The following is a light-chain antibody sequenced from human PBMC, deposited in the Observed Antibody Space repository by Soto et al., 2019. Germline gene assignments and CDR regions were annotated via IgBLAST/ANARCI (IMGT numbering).Light chain of an antibody. V-gene: IGLV3-21*04. CDR1: NIGSKS. CDR3: QVWDRSNDHPFAV. J-gene: IGLJ2*01. CDR2: YDS. Sequence: SYELTQPPSVSVAPGKTARVPCGGTNIGSKSVHWYQQKPGQAPVLVIYYDSDRPSGIPERFSGSNSGNTATLTISRVEAGDEADYFCQVWDRSNDHPFAVFGGGTKVTVL.